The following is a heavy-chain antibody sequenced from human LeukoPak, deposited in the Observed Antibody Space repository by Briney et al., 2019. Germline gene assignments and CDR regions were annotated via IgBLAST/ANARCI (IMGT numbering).Heavy chain of an antibody. D-gene: IGHD2-21*02. CDR1: GCSFTDYY. CDR2: INPHSGGT. V-gene: IGHV1-2*02. J-gene: IGHJ4*02. CDR3: VREGNELLSKNFDY. Sequence: ASVKVSCKASGCSFTDYYMHWVRQAPGQGLEWMGYINPHSGGTSSPQKFQGRVTMTTDTSIRTAYMELSSLISEDTAMYYCVREGNELLSKNFDYWGQGTMVTVSS.